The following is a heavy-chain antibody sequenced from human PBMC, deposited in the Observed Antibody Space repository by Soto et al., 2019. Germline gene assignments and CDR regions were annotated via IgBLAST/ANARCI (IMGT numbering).Heavy chain of an antibody. CDR3: ARNYYDSGGGFDS. D-gene: IGHD3-22*01. J-gene: IGHJ4*02. CDR1: GFTVSNNY. Sequence: EVQLVESGGGLIQPGGSLRLSCAASGFTVSNNYMSWVRKAPGKGLEWVSVIYSDGSTYYADSVKGRFTISRDNSKNTQYLQVNSLRAEDTAVYYCARNYYDSGGGFDSWGQGTLVTVSS. V-gene: IGHV3-53*01. CDR2: IYSDGST.